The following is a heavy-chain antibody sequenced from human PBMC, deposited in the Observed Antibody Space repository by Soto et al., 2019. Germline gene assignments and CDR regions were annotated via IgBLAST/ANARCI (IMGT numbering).Heavy chain of an antibody. D-gene: IGHD3-10*01. Sequence: QVQLVLSGAEVKKPGASVKVSCKASGYTFTSSGFSWVRQAPGQGLEWMAWISAYNGETHYAQKFQGRVTMTTDTSTSTSYMELRSLRSDDTAVYYCARDSGSYMYVSDWGQGTLVTVSS. CDR2: ISAYNGET. CDR1: GYTFTSSG. V-gene: IGHV1-18*01. J-gene: IGHJ4*02. CDR3: ARDSGSYMYVSD.